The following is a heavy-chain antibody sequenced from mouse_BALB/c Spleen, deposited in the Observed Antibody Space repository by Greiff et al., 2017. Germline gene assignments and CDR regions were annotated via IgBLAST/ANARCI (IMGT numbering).Heavy chain of an antibody. CDR1: GFAFSSYD. CDR3: ERQGYGSHDY. Sequence: EVKLVESGGGLVKPGGSLKLSCAASGFAFSSYDMSWVRQTPEKRLEWVAYISSGGGSTYYPDTVKGRFTISRDNAKNTLYLQMSSLKSEDTAMYYCERQGYGSHDYWGQGTTLTVSS. D-gene: IGHD1-1*01. CDR2: ISSGGGST. J-gene: IGHJ2*01. V-gene: IGHV5-12-1*01.